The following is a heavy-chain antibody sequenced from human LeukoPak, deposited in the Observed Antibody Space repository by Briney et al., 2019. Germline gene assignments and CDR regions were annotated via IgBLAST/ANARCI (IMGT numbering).Heavy chain of an antibody. V-gene: IGHV1-2*04. CDR3: ARAKALVRAPGMDV. Sequence: VASVKVSCKASGYTFTGYYMHWVRQAPGQGLEWMGWINPNSGGTNYAQKFQGWVTMTRDTSISTAYMELSRLRSDDTAVYYCARAKALVRAPGMDVWGQGTTVTVSS. CDR1: GYTFTGYY. D-gene: IGHD1-26*01. CDR2: INPNSGGT. J-gene: IGHJ6*02.